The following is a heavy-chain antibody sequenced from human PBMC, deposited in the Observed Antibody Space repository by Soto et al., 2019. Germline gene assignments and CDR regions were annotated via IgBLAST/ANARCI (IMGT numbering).Heavy chain of an antibody. CDR1: GSTFSSYG. D-gene: IGHD5-18*01. J-gene: IGHJ5*02. V-gene: IGHV3-30*18. CDR3: AKGGSWIQLWLRDWFDP. CDR2: ISYDGSKK. Sequence: GGSLRLSCAASGSTFSSYGMHWVRQAPGKGLEWVAVISYDGSKKDYADSVEGRFTISRDNFKNTLYLQMDSLRGEDTAVYYCAKGGSWIQLWLRDWFDPWGQGTLVTVSS.